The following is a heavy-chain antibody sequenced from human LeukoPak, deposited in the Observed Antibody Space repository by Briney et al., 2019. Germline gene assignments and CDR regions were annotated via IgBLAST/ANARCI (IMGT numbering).Heavy chain of an antibody. CDR2: ISSSSSTI. V-gene: IGHV3-48*01. J-gene: IGHJ4*02. CDR1: GLTISSYS. Sequence: GGSLRLSCAASGLTISSYSMNWVRQAPGKGLQWVSYISSSSSTIYYADSVKGRFTISRDNAKNSLYLQMNSLRAEDTAVYYCVTPSGGYWGQGTLVTVSS. D-gene: IGHD6-25*01. CDR3: VTPSGGY.